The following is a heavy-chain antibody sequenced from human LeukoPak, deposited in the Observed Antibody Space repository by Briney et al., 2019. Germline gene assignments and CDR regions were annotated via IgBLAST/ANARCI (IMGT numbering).Heavy chain of an antibody. CDR2: ISSSSSYI. CDR1: GFTFSSYS. V-gene: IGHV3-21*01. J-gene: IGHJ4*02. D-gene: IGHD3-10*01. Sequence: GGSLRLSCAASGFTFSSYSMNWVRQAPGKGLEWVSSISSSSSYIYYADSVKGRFTISRDNAKNSLYLQTNSLRAEDTAVYYCASQYGSGSYPLDYWGQGTLVTVSS. CDR3: ASQYGSGSYPLDY.